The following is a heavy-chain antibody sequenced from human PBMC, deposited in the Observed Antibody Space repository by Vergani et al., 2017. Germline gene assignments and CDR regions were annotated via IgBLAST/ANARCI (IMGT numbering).Heavy chain of an antibody. CDR2: IYSGDET. V-gene: IGHV3-66*01. Sequence: ELQLVESGGGLVQPGGSLRLSCAASGSTVSGNYMTWVRQAPGKGLEWVSHIYSGDETYYADSVKGRFTISRDNSKNTLYLQMNSLRAEDTAVYYCARFSRPYYDFWSGYYVTDYYYMDVWGKGTTVTVSS. D-gene: IGHD3-3*01. CDR3: ARFSRPYYDFWSGYYVTDYYYMDV. J-gene: IGHJ6*03. CDR1: GSTVSGNY.